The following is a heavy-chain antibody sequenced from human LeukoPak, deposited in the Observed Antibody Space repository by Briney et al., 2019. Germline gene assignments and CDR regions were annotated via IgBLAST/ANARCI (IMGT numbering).Heavy chain of an antibody. CDR2: ISDSGGNI. CDR3: ATPGYCSSTSCYTRANYYYYGMDV. D-gene: IGHD2-2*02. CDR1: GFTFNTYA. J-gene: IGHJ6*02. Sequence: GGSLRLSCAASGFTFNTYAMSWVRQAPWERLQWVSGISDSGGNIYYADSVRGRFTISRDNSKNTLYLQMNSLRAEDTAVYYCATPGYCSSTSCYTRANYYYYGMDVWGQGTTVTVSS. V-gene: IGHV3-23*01.